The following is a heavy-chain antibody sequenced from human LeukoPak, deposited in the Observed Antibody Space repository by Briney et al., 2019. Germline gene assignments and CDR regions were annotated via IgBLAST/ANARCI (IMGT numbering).Heavy chain of an antibody. CDR1: GYTFTDYY. Sequence: ASVKVSCMASGYTFTDYYMHWVRQARGQGLEWMGWIDPNSGGASYAQRFQGRVTMTRDTSISTAYMELSGLRSDDTAVYYCARDFANWAYYWGQGTLVTVSS. V-gene: IGHV1-2*02. J-gene: IGHJ4*02. CDR2: IDPNSGGA. CDR3: ARDFANWAYY. D-gene: IGHD7-27*01.